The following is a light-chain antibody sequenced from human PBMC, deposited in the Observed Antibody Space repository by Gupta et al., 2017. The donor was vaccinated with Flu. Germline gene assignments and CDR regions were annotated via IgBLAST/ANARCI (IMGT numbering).Light chain of an antibody. CDR3: LQSDSTPLT. Sequence: PSSLSASVGDRVTITCLASQSISSYLNWYQQKPGKAPKLLIYAVSRVQSGVPSRFSGSGSGTDFTLTISRLQPEDFATYYCLQSDSTPLTFGGGTKVEIK. J-gene: IGKJ4*01. CDR2: AVS. V-gene: IGKV1-39*01. CDR1: QSISSY.